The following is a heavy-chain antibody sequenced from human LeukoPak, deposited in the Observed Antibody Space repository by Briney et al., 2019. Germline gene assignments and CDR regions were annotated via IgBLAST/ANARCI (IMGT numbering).Heavy chain of an antibody. CDR3: ARAESGRVAGTIDY. CDR2: ISAYNGNT. D-gene: IGHD1-7*01. Sequence: GASVKVSCKASGYTFTSYGISWVRQAPGQGLEWMGWISAYNGNTNYAQKLQGRVTMTTDTSTSTAYMELRSLRSDDTAVYYCARAESGRVAGTIDYWGQGTLVTVSS. CDR1: GYTFTSYG. V-gene: IGHV1-18*01. J-gene: IGHJ4*02.